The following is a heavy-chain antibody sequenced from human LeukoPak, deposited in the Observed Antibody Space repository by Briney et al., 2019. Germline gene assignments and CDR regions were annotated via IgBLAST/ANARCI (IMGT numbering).Heavy chain of an antibody. Sequence: GGSPRLSCAASGFTFSSYWMHWVRQAPGKGLVWVSRINSDGSSTSYADSVKGRFTISRDNAKNTLYLQMNSLRAEDTAVYYCARDGLRYFDWLLSTENWFDPWGQGTLVTVSS. J-gene: IGHJ5*02. CDR1: GFTFSSYW. CDR3: ARDGLRYFDWLLSTENWFDP. D-gene: IGHD3-9*01. CDR2: INSDGSST. V-gene: IGHV3-74*01.